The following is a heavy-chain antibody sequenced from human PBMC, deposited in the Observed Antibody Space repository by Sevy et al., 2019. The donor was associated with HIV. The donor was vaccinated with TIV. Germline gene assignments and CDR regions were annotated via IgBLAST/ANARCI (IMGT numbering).Heavy chain of an antibody. CDR3: ARGLSFWSGLDY. CDR1: GYTFTGYY. Sequence: ALVKVSCKASGYTFTGYYMHWVRQAPGQGLEWMGWINPNSGGTNYAQKFQGRVTMTRDTSISTAYMELSRLRSDDTAVYYCARGLSFWSGLDYWGQGTLVTVSS. CDR2: INPNSGGT. J-gene: IGHJ4*02. D-gene: IGHD3-3*01. V-gene: IGHV1-2*02.